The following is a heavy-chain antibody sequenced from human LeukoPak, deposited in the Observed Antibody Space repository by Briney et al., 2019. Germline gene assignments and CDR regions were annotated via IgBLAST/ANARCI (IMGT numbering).Heavy chain of an antibody. CDR2: IYYSGST. V-gene: IGHV4-59*01. Sequence: SETLSLTCTVSGGSISSYYWSWIRQPPGKGLEWIGYIYYSGSTNYNPSLKSRVTISVDTSKNQFSLKLSSVTAADTAVYYCARLVSSSWSYYFDYWGQGTLVTVSS. CDR1: GGSISSYY. J-gene: IGHJ4*02. CDR3: ARLVSSSWSYYFDY. D-gene: IGHD6-13*01.